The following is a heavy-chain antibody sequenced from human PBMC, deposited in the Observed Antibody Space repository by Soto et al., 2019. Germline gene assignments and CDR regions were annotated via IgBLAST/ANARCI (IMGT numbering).Heavy chain of an antibody. Sequence: TSETLSLTCAVYGGSFSGYYWSWIRQPPGKGLEWIGEINHSGSTNYNPSLKSRVTISVDTSKNQFSLKLSSVTAADTAVYYCARFRPRIQLVYYYGMDVWGQGTTVTVSS. CDR2: INHSGST. CDR1: GGSFSGYY. J-gene: IGHJ6*02. D-gene: IGHD5-18*01. CDR3: ARFRPRIQLVYYYGMDV. V-gene: IGHV4-34*01.